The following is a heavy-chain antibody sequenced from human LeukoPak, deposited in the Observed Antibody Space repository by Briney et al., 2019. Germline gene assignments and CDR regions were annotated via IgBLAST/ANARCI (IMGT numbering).Heavy chain of an antibody. CDR2: INHSGST. Sequence: SETLSLTCGVSGFSISSGYYWGWIRQPPGKGLEWIGEINHSGSTNYDPSLKSRVTISVDTSKNQFSLKLSSVTAADTAVYYCARGRTTRIYYYYYMDVWGKGTTVTVSS. V-gene: IGHV4-34*01. D-gene: IGHD4-11*01. CDR1: GFSISSGYY. CDR3: ARGRTTRIYYYYYMDV. J-gene: IGHJ6*03.